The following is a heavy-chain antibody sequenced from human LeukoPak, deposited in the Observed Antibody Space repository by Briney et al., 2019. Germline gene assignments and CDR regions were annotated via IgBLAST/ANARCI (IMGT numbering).Heavy chain of an antibody. CDR2: LSYDGSNK. Sequence: GGSLRLSCAASGFTFSSYAMPWVRQAPGKGLEGVVVLSYDGSNKYYADSVKGRFTISRDNSKNTLYLQMNSLRAEDTAVYYCARDLPYYYDSSGYGVYWGQGTLVTVSS. D-gene: IGHD3-22*01. CDR3: ARDLPYYYDSSGYGVY. V-gene: IGHV3-30*01. J-gene: IGHJ4*02. CDR1: GFTFSSYA.